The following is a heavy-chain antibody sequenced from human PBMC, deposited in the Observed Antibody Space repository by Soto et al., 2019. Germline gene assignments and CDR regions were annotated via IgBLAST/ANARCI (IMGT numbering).Heavy chain of an antibody. CDR3: ARDPSIAARKNWFDP. D-gene: IGHD6-6*01. V-gene: IGHV4-30-2*01. CDR2: INHSGST. J-gene: IGHJ5*02. CDR1: GGSISSVGYS. Sequence: SETLSLTCVVSGGSISSVGYSWGWIRQPPGKGLEWIGEINHSGSTNYNPSLKSRVTISVDTSKNQFSLKLSSVTAADTAVYYCARDPSIAARKNWFDPWGQGTLVTVSS.